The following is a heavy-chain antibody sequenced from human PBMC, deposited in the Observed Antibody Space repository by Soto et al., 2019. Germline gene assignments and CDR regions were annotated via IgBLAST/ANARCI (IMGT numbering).Heavy chain of an antibody. CDR3: ARGGPTMVRGVISLHDY. V-gene: IGHV1-3*01. D-gene: IGHD3-10*01. J-gene: IGHJ4*02. CDR2: INAGNGNT. Sequence: GASVKVSCKASGYTFTSYAMHWVRQAPGQRLEWMGWINAGNGNTKYSQKFQGRVTITRDTSASTAYMELSSLRSEDTAVYYCARGGPTMVRGVISLHDYWGQGTLVTVSS. CDR1: GYTFTSYA.